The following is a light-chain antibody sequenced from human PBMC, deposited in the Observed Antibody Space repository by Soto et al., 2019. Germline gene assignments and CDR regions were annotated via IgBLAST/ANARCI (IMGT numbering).Light chain of an antibody. V-gene: IGKV3-20*01. Sequence: EIVLTQSPGTLSLSPGERATLSCRASQSVSSSYLAWYQQKPGQAPRLLIYGASSRATGIPDRFSGSASGTDFTLTISRLEPEDLAVYYCQQYGSSPTFGGGTKVEIK. CDR3: QQYGSSPT. CDR1: QSVSSSY. CDR2: GAS. J-gene: IGKJ4*01.